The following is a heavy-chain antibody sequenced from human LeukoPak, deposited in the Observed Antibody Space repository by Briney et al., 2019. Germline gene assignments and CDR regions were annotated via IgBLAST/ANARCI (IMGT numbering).Heavy chain of an antibody. Sequence: TGGSLRLSCAASGFTFSSYGMHWVREAPGMGLEWVAFIRYDGSNKYYADSVKGRFTISRDNSKNTLYLQMNSLRAEDTAVYYCARSAERSSWVEFDYWGQGTLVSVSS. CDR3: ARSAERSSWVEFDY. D-gene: IGHD6-13*01. V-gene: IGHV3-30*02. J-gene: IGHJ4*02. CDR2: IRYDGSNK. CDR1: GFTFSSYG.